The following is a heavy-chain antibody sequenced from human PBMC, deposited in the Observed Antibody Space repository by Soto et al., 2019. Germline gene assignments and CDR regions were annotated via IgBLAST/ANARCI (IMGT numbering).Heavy chain of an antibody. D-gene: IGHD3-22*01. J-gene: IGHJ4*02. CDR3: ARERGKFYATYYYDRSGGFVS. V-gene: IGHV1-18*01. Sequence: QVQLVQSGAEVKKPGASVKVSCKASGYTFTNYGISWIRQAPGQGLEWMGWLSVLNPNTHYSQKFQGRVTMTRHTSTNSAYLELRSLRSDDAPIYYCARERGKFYATYYYDRSGGFVSWGQGTLVTVS. CDR2: LSVLNPNT. CDR1: GYTFTNYG.